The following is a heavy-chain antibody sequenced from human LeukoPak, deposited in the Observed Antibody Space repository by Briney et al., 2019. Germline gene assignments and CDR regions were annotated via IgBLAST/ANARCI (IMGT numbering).Heavy chain of an antibody. J-gene: IGHJ4*02. V-gene: IGHV3-23*01. CDR1: GFTFPSYA. Sequence: GGSLRLSCAASGFTFPSYAMSWVRQAPGKGLEWVSSIVGSGGTTSYADSVKGRFTISRDNFKSTLYLLMNSLRAEDTAVYYCAKDPSYDFWSGVYPYFDYWGQGTLVTVSS. D-gene: IGHD3-3*01. CDR3: AKDPSYDFWSGVYPYFDY. CDR2: IVGSGGTT.